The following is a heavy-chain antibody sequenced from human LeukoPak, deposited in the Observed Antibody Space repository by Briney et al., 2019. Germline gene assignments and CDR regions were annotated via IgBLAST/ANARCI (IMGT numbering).Heavy chain of an antibody. CDR1: GGSFSGYY. V-gene: IGHV4-34*01. J-gene: IGHJ6*03. CDR2: INHSGSN. CDR3: ARGAAWIRYYYYMDV. Sequence: PSETLSLTCAVYGGSFSGYYWSWIRQPPGKGLEWIGEINHSGSNNYNPSLKSRVTISVDTSKNQFSLKLSSVTAADTAVYYCARGAAWIRYYYYMDVWGKGPRSPSP. D-gene: IGHD5-18*01.